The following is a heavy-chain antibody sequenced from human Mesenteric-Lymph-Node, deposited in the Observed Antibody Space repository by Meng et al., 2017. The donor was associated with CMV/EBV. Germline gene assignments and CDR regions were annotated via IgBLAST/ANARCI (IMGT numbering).Heavy chain of an antibody. V-gene: IGHV3-9*01. CDR2: INWNGGSI. CDR1: GFTFDDYA. J-gene: IGHJ4*02. D-gene: IGHD2-2*01. Sequence: LSLTCAASGFTFDDYAMHWVRQAPGKGLEWVSGINWNGGSIGYADSVKGRFTISRDNSMNRLYLQMNSLRAEDTAVYFCAREGCTSTNCYYFDYWGQGTLVTVSS. CDR3: AREGCTSTNCYYFDY.